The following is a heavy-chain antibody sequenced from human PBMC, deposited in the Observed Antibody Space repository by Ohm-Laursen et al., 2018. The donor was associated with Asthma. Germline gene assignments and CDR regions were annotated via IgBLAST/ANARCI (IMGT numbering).Heavy chain of an antibody. D-gene: IGHD4-17*01. CDR1: GYTFSRYS. CDR3: AKLVGVTTA. Sequence: SLRLSCAAFGYTFSRYSIHWVRQIPGKGLEWVASISTASSFIYYADSVRGRFTTSRDNAKNSLYLQMNSLRPEDTAFYYCAKLVGVTTAWGQGTLVTVSS. J-gene: IGHJ5*02. CDR2: ISTASSFI. V-gene: IGHV3-21*04.